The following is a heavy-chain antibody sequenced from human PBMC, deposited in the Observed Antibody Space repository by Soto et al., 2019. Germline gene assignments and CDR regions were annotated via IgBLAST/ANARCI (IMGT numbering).Heavy chain of an antibody. D-gene: IGHD5-12*01. CDR3: AKKAGYIGYDPFDY. Sequence: EVQLLESGGGLIQPGGSLRLSCAASGFTFSSYAMSWVRQAPGKGLEWVSAISTSGGSTFYADSVKGRFTISRDNVKNTLYLQMNSLRAEDTAVYYCAKKAGYIGYDPFDYWGQGTLVTVSS. CDR1: GFTFSSYA. V-gene: IGHV3-23*01. J-gene: IGHJ4*02. CDR2: ISTSGGST.